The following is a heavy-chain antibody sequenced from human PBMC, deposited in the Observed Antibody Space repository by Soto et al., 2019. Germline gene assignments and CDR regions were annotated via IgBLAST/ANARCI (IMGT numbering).Heavy chain of an antibody. CDR1: GFTFSSYW. V-gene: IGHV3-74*01. D-gene: IGHD2-15*01. CDR2: INSDGSST. Sequence: EVQLVESGGGLVQPGGSLRLSCAASGFTFSSYWMHWVRQAPGKGLVWVSRINSDGSSTSYADSVKGRFTISRDNAKNTLYLLMNRLGAEDTAVYYGVRTSLVVAAATREDYWGQRTLVTVSS. J-gene: IGHJ4*02. CDR3: VRTSLVVAAATREDY.